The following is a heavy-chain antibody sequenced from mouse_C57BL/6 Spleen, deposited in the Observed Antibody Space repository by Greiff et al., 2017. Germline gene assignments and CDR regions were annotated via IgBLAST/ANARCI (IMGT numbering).Heavy chain of an antibody. CDR2: INPSTGGT. V-gene: IGHV1-42*01. CDR3: ANGPWFAY. D-gene: IGHD1-1*01. J-gene: IGHJ3*01. CDR1: GYSFTGYY. Sequence: VQLKESGPELVKPGASVKISCKASGYSFTGYYMNWVKQSPEKSLEWIGEINPSTGGTTYNQKFKAKATLTVDKSSSTAYMQLKSLTSEDSAVYYCANGPWFAYWGQGTLVTVSA.